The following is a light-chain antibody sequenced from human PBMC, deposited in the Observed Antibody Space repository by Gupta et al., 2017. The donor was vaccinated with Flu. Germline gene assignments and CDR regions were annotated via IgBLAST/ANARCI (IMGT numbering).Light chain of an antibody. CDR1: QAIGNS. CDR2: GAS. V-gene: IGKV1-27*01. Sequence: DIQIIQSPSSLSASVGDSVTITCRASQAIGNSLAWYQQKPGRVPKLLIYGASTLQLGVPSRFSGSGSGTDFTLTISSLQPEDVATYYCQKYKSAPWTFGQGTKVEIK. CDR3: QKYKSAPWT. J-gene: IGKJ1*01.